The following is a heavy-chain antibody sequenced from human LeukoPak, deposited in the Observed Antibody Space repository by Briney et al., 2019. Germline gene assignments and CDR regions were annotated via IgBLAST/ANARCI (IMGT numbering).Heavy chain of an antibody. D-gene: IGHD3-22*01. CDR2: INHSGST. J-gene: IGHJ4*02. CDR3: ARVRGYYDSSGYRFDY. Sequence: PSETLSLTCAVYGGSFSGYYWSWIRQPPGKGLEWIGEINHSGSTNYNPSLKSRVTISVDTSKNQFSLKLSSVTAADTAVYYRARVRGYYDSSGYRFDYWGQGTLVTVSS. V-gene: IGHV4-34*01. CDR1: GGSFSGYY.